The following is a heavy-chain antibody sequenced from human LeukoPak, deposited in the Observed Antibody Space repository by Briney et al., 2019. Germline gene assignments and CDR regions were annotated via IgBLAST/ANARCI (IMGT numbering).Heavy chain of an antibody. D-gene: IGHD2-8*01. V-gene: IGHV4-4*09. CDR1: GGSISSYC. Sequence: KPSETLCLTCTVSGGSISSYCWSWVRQPPGKGLEWIGYIYTSGGTDYNPSLRGRLTMSGDTSKNQLHMEMRFLTAADTSVYSCAPSDDAKTAQYDPWGQGTLVTVSS. CDR2: IYTSGGT. CDR3: APSDDAKTAQYDP. J-gene: IGHJ5*02.